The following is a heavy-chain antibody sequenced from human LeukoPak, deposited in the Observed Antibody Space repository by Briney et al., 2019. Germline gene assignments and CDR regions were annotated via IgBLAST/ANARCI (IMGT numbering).Heavy chain of an antibody. CDR1: GYTFTNFG. CDR3: ARDLLNDAFDI. J-gene: IGHJ3*02. Sequence: ASVKVSCKASGYTFTNFGISWVRQAPEQGLEWMGWISTYNGHTNYAQKLQGRVTVTTDTSTSTAYMEVRSLRSDDTAVYYCARDLLNDAFDIWGLGTMVTVSS. CDR2: ISTYNGHT. V-gene: IGHV1-18*01.